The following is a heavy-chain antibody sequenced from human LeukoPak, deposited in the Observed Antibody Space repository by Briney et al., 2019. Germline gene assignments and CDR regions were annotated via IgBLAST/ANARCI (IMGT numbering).Heavy chain of an antibody. J-gene: IGHJ4*02. Sequence: ASVKVSCKTSGYTFTGYYMHWVRQAPGKGLEHVSAIGSNGGSTYHANSVKGRFIITRDNSKNTLYLQMGSLRAEDMAVYYCVRTIAVAVAFDYWGQGTLVTVSS. V-gene: IGHV3-64*01. CDR3: VRTIAVAVAFDY. CDR1: GYTFTGYY. D-gene: IGHD6-19*01. CDR2: IGSNGGST.